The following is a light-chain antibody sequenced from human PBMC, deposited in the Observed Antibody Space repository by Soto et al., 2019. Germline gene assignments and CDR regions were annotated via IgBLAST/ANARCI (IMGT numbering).Light chain of an antibody. V-gene: IGLV2-14*01. CDR1: NSDVGGYNF. CDR2: DVS. CDR3: SPYTSSSIPYL. Sequence: QSALTQPASVSGSPGQSITISCTGTNSDVGGYNFVSWYQQHPGKAPKLMIYDVSNRPSGVSNRFSGSKSGNTASLNISGLQAEDEADYYCSPYTSSSIPYLFGIGTKVTVL. J-gene: IGLJ1*01.